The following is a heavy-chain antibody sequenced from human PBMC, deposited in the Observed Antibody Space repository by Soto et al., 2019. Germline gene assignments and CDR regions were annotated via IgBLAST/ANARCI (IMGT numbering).Heavy chain of an antibody. CDR3: AREVSHGYVLRGMDV. J-gene: IGHJ6*03. V-gene: IGHV3-74*01. CDR1: KFTITSYW. CDR2: INSDGSSI. D-gene: IGHD5-18*01. Sequence: EVQLVESGGGLVQPGGSVRLSCAASKFTITSYWMHWVRQAPGKGLVWASRINSDGSSISYADAVKGRFTISRDNAKNTLYLQMNSLRVEDTAVYYCAREVSHGYVLRGMDVW.